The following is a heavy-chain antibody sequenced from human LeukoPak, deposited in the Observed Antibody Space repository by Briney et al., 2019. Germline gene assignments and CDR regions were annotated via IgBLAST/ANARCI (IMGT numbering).Heavy chain of an antibody. V-gene: IGHV4-59*01. CDR2: IYYSGST. Sequence: PSETLSLTCTVSGGSISSFYWSWIRQPPGKGLEWIGYIYYSGSTKYNPSPKSRVTISVDTSKNQFSLRLNSVTAADTAVYYCARDAGATFDYWGQGTLVTVSS. D-gene: IGHD1-26*01. CDR1: GGSISSFY. J-gene: IGHJ4*02. CDR3: ARDAGATFDY.